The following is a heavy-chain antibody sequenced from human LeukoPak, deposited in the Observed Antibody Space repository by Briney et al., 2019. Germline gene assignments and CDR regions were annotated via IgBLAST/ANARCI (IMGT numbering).Heavy chain of an antibody. D-gene: IGHD3-9*01. CDR2: ISGDGRST. J-gene: IGHJ4*02. CDR1: GLTFSSYA. Sequence: GGSLRLSCAASGLTFSSYAMTWVRQAPGKGLEWVSSISGDGRSTFYADSVKGRFTISRDSSTKALFLQINSLRAEDTAVYYCAKPAVPGAIFSFGYWGQGTPVTVSS. V-gene: IGHV3-23*01. CDR3: AKPAVPGAIFSFGY.